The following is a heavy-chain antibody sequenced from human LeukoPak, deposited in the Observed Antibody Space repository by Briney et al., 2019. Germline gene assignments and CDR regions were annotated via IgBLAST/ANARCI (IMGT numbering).Heavy chain of an antibody. CDR1: GFTFSSYA. J-gene: IGHJ4*02. D-gene: IGHD3-3*01. CDR3: ARVYSLGFWSGYYVG. CDR2: ISYDGSNK. V-gene: IGHV3-30-3*01. Sequence: GRSLRLSCAASGFTFSSYAMHWVPQAPGKGLEWVAVISYDGSNKYYADSVKGRFTISRDNSKNTLYLQMNSLRAEDTAVYYCARVYSLGFWSGYYVGWGQGNLVTVSS.